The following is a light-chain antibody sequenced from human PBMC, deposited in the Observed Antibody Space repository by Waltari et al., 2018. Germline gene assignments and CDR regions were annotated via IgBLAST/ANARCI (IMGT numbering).Light chain of an antibody. CDR3: SSYTSSSTLV. Sequence: QSALTQPASVSGSPGQSITISCTGTSSDVGGYNYVSWYQQHPGKAPKLMIYDVSNRPPGVSNRFAGSKSSNTASLTISGLQAEDEADYYCSSYTSSSTLVFGGGTKLTVL. J-gene: IGLJ2*01. V-gene: IGLV2-14*03. CDR2: DVS. CDR1: SSDVGGYNY.